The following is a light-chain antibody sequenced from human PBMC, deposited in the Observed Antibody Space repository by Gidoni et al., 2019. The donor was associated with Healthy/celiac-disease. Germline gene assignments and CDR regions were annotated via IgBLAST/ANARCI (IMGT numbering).Light chain of an antibody. Sequence: IVMTQSTDALAVSLGERATINCKSSQSVLYSSNNKNYLAWYQQKPGQPPKLLIYWASTRESGVPDRFSGSGSGTDFTLTISSLQAEDVAVYYCQQYYSTPPSTFGGETKVEIK. CDR1: QSVLYSSNNKNY. J-gene: IGKJ4*01. CDR3: QQYYSTPPST. CDR2: WAS. V-gene: IGKV4-1*01.